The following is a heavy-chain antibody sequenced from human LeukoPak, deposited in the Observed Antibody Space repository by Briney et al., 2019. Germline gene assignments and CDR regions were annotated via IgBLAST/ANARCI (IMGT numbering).Heavy chain of an antibody. Sequence: GGSLRLSCAGSGFTFSNYWIHWVRQAPGRGLVWVSRVSSDGTSTFCADSVKDRFTISRDNAKNTLYLQMNSLRAEDTAVYYCARDFGPSRRAFDIWGQGTLVTVSS. V-gene: IGHV3-74*01. CDR3: ARDFGPSRRAFDI. J-gene: IGHJ3*02. CDR1: GFTFSNYW. CDR2: VSSDGTST. D-gene: IGHD3-10*01.